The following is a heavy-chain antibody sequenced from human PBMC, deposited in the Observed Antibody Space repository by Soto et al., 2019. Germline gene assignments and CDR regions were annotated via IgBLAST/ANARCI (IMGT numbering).Heavy chain of an antibody. Sequence: ASVKVSCKASGFTFSNYVLNWVLQAPGQGLDWMGWVSANNGHTNYAQNLQGRVSMTTDTSTSTAYMELRGLTFDDTAVYYCARDIESVTAKHFFYYYAMDVWGQGTTVTVSS. V-gene: IGHV1-18*01. D-gene: IGHD2-8*01. CDR3: ARDIESVTAKHFFYYYAMDV. CDR2: VSANNGHT. CDR1: GFTFSNYV. J-gene: IGHJ6*02.